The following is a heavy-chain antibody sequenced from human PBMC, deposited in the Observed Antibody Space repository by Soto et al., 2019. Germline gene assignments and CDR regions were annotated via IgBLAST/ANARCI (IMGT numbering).Heavy chain of an antibody. J-gene: IGHJ5*02. CDR1: GFTFSSYG. CDR3: AKDPGIAVAVGGWFAP. D-gene: IGHD6-19*01. Sequence: QVQLVESGGGVVQPGRSLRLSCAASGFTFSSYGMHWVRQAPGKGLEWVAVISYDGSNKYYADSVKGRFTISRDNSKHTLYLQMNSLRAEDTAVYYCAKDPGIAVAVGGWFAPWGQGTLVTVSS. V-gene: IGHV3-30*18. CDR2: ISYDGSNK.